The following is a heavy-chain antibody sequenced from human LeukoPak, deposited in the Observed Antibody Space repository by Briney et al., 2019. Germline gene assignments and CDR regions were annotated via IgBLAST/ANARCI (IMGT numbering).Heavy chain of an antibody. Sequence: GGSLRLSCAASGFPFSDYWMHWVRQVPGKGLEWVSRLNSDGSRISYADSVRGRFTISRDNARNTVFLQMNSLRVEDTAVYYCATSPVISRDWGQGTLVSVSS. V-gene: IGHV3-74*01. J-gene: IGHJ4*02. CDR2: LNSDGSRI. CDR3: ATSPVISRD. CDR1: GFPFSDYW. D-gene: IGHD3-22*01.